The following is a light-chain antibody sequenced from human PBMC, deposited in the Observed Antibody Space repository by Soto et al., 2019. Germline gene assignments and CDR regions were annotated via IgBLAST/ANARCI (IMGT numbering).Light chain of an antibody. J-gene: IGKJ2*01. V-gene: IGKV3-15*01. CDR2: GAS. CDR3: QQYNNWPPST. CDR1: QSVSSN. Sequence: EIVMTQSPATLPVSPGERATLSCRASQSVSSNLAWYQQKPGQAPRLLIYGASTRATGIPARFSGSGSGTEITLTISSLQSEDFAVYYCQQYNNWPPSTIGQGTKLEI.